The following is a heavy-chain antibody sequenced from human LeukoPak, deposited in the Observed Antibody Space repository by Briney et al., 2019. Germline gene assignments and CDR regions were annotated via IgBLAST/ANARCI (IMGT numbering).Heavy chain of an antibody. Sequence: ASVKVSCKASGYTISNYGISWERQAPGLGLEWMGWTSYNGNTNYAQKFQDRVTMTTDTSTTTAYMELRSLESDDTAVYYCARHSGSGWQALGYWGQGTLVTVSS. CDR2: TSYNGNT. J-gene: IGHJ4*02. D-gene: IGHD6-19*01. CDR1: GYTISNYG. CDR3: ARHSGSGWQALGY. V-gene: IGHV1-18*04.